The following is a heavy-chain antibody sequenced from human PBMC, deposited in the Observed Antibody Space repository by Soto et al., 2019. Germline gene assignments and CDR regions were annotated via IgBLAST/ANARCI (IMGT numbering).Heavy chain of an antibody. D-gene: IGHD3-10*01. CDR3: AKKGYYPSGKINLFDS. CDR2: VDHSGRT. J-gene: IGHJ4*02. CDR1: GYSINSDYY. Sequence: NPSETLSLTCAVSGYSINSDYYWGWIRQPPGKGLEWIGSVDHSGRTYYSPSLRSRLTIFIDTSKNQFSLRLTSVTAADIAMYFCAKKGYYPSGKINLFDSWGPGTLVTVSS. V-gene: IGHV4-38-2*01.